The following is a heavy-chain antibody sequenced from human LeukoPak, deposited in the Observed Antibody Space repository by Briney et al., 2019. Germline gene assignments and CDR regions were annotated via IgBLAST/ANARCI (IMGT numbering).Heavy chain of an antibody. J-gene: IGHJ4*02. Sequence: QPGRSLRLSCAASGFTFSSYAMHWVRQAPGKGLEWVAVISYDGSNKYYADSVKGRFTISRDNSKDTLYLQMNSLRAEDTAVYYCAREVFGDFGIDYWGQGTLVTVSS. D-gene: IGHD4-17*01. V-gene: IGHV3-30*04. CDR3: AREVFGDFGIDY. CDR2: ISYDGSNK. CDR1: GFTFSSYA.